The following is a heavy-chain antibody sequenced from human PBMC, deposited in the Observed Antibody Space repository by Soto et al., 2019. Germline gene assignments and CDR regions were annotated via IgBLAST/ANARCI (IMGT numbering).Heavy chain of an antibody. D-gene: IGHD3-16*01. CDR2: IYFNGNT. J-gene: IGHJ4*02. V-gene: IGHV4-59*01. Sequence: APLSLTCTVSADSFSKYYWTWIRQPPGKGLEWIGYIYFNGNTKYNPSLEGRLTISIDTSKKEFSLKLSSVTAADAAVYYCASVTFGGIVLAHWGQGTLVTVSS. CDR3: ASVTFGGIVLAH. CDR1: ADSFSKYY.